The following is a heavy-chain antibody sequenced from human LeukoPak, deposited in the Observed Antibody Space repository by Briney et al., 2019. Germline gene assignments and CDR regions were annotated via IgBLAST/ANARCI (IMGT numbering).Heavy chain of an antibody. J-gene: IGHJ4*02. CDR2: ITPIFGTA. Sequence: SVKVSCKASGGAFSSYAISWLRQAPGQGLEWMGRITPIFGTANYAQKFQGRVTITTDESTSTAYMELSSLRSEDTAVYYCARRGYSSSWSLFDWGQGTLVTVSS. D-gene: IGHD6-13*01. CDR1: GGAFSSYA. V-gene: IGHV1-69*05. CDR3: ARRGYSSSWSLFD.